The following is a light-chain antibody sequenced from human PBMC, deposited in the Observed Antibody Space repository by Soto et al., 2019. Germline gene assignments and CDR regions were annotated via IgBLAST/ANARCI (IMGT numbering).Light chain of an antibody. CDR1: QTISSW. CDR2: KAS. Sequence: DIQMTQSPSTLSVSVGGRVTITCRASQTISSWLALYQQKPGKAPKLLIYKASTLKSGVPSRFSGSGSGTEFTLTISSLQPDDFATYYCQHYNSYSEAFGQGTKVDI. J-gene: IGKJ1*01. V-gene: IGKV1-5*03. CDR3: QHYNSYSEA.